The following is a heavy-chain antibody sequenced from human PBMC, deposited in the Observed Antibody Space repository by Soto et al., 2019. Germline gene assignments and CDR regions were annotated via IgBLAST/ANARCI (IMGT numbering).Heavy chain of an antibody. J-gene: IGHJ3*02. Sequence: SETLSLTCTVSGGSISSSSYYWGWIRQPPGKGLEWIGSIYYSGSTYYNPSLKSRVTISVDTSKNQFSLKLSSVTAADTAVYCGASLRIRYSGYDYDDAFDIWGQGTMVTVSS. D-gene: IGHD5-12*01. CDR2: IYYSGST. CDR1: GGSISSSSYY. CDR3: ASLRIRYSGYDYDDAFDI. V-gene: IGHV4-39*07.